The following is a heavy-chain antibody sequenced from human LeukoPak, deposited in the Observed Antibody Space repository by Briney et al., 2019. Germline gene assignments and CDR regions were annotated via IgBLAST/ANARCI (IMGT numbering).Heavy chain of an antibody. Sequence: ASVRVSCKASGYTFTSYGISWVRQAPGQGLEWMGWISAYNGNTNYAQKLQGRVTMTTDTSTSTAYMELRSLRSDDTAVYYCARAMTTVVTRWFDPWGQGTLVTVSS. D-gene: IGHD4-23*01. CDR2: ISAYNGNT. CDR1: GYTFTSYG. V-gene: IGHV1-18*01. J-gene: IGHJ5*02. CDR3: ARAMTTVVTRWFDP.